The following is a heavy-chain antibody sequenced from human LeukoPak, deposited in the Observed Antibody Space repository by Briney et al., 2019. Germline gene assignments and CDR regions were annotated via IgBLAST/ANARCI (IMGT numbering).Heavy chain of an antibody. J-gene: IGHJ4*02. CDR1: GYTFTSYG. CDR2: ISAYNGNT. V-gene: IGHV1-18*01. Sequence: ASVNVSCKASGYTFTSYGISWVRQAPGQGLEWMGWISAYNGNTNYAQKLQGRVTMTTDTSTSTAYMELRSLRSDDTAVYYCARGFPRYYYDSSGYYYFDYWGQGTLVTVSS. D-gene: IGHD3-22*01. CDR3: ARGFPRYYYDSSGYYYFDY.